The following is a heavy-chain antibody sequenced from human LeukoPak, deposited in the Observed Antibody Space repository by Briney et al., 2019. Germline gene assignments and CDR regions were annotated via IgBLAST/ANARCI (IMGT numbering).Heavy chain of an antibody. CDR3: ASGRGNGIDYGDYPYYYYYMDV. CDR1: GGTFSSYA. CDR2: IIPIFGTA. V-gene: IGHV1-69*05. D-gene: IGHD4-17*01. Sequence: SVKVSCKASGGTFSSYAISWVRQAPGQGLEWMGRIIPIFGTANYAQKFQGRVTITTDESTSTSYMELSSLRSEDTAVYYCASGRGNGIDYGDYPYYYYYMDVWGKGTTVTVSS. J-gene: IGHJ6*03.